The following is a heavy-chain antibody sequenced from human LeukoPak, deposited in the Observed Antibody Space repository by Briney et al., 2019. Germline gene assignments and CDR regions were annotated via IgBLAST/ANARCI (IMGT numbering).Heavy chain of an antibody. CDR2: ISGSGGST. CDR3: AKAREVISSGWLYYFDY. Sequence: QPGGSLRLSCAASGSTFSSYAMSWVRQAPGKGLEWVSAISGSGGSTYYADSVKGRFTISRDNSKNTLYLQMNSLRAEDTAVYYCAKAREVISSGWLYYFDYWGQGTLVTVSS. CDR1: GSTFSSYA. D-gene: IGHD6-19*01. J-gene: IGHJ4*02. V-gene: IGHV3-23*01.